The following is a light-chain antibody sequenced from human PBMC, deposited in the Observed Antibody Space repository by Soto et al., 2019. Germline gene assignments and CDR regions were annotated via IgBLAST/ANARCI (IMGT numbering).Light chain of an antibody. CDR1: QTITSW. CDR2: DGT. Sequence: DIQMTQSTSTLSASVGDRVTITCRASQTITSWLAWYQQKPGAAPKLLIYDGTSWESGVSSRFSGSGSGTEFTLAMSSLRPEDVATYYCQQYSTDPYTFRQGTKLEIK. V-gene: IGKV1-5*01. J-gene: IGKJ2*01. CDR3: QQYSTDPYT.